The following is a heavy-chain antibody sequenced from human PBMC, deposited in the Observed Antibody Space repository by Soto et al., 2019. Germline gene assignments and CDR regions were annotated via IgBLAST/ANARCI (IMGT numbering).Heavy chain of an antibody. J-gene: IGHJ3*02. Sequence: SVKVSCKASGRTVSSYTISWVRQAPGQGLEWMGRINPVLGKTNYSQKFQGRVTITRDTSASTAYMELSSLRSEDTAVYYCARDIAFDIWSQGTMVTVSS. CDR3: ARDIAFDI. V-gene: IGHV1-69*08. CDR1: GRTVSSYT. CDR2: INPVLGKT.